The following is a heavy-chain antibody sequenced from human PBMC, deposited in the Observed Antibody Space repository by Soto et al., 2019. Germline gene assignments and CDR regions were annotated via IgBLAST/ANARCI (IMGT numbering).Heavy chain of an antibody. CDR1: GFTFSSYG. CDR3: ARDLIRYRDVGYYYYGMDV. D-gene: IGHD4-17*01. J-gene: IGHJ6*02. Sequence: QVQLVESGGGVVQPGRSLRLSCAASGFTFSSYGMHWVRQAPGKGLEWVAVIWYDGSNKYYADSVKGRFTISRDNSKNTLYLQMNSLRAEDTAVYYCARDLIRYRDVGYYYYGMDVWGQGTTVTVSS. V-gene: IGHV3-33*01. CDR2: IWYDGSNK.